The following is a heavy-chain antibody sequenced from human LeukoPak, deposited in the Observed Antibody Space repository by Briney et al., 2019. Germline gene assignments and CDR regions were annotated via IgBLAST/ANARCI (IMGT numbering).Heavy chain of an antibody. CDR3: AREESSDRRFSSYFIDV. CDR2: IYYSGIT. Sequence: SETLSLTCSVSGDSISSHYWSWIRQPPGKGLEWIGYIYYSGITNYNPSLKSRATLSVDTSTNQFSLKLTFVPAADTAFYFCAREESSDRRFSSYFIDVWGEGTAVTVPS. J-gene: IGHJ6*03. D-gene: IGHD6-19*01. V-gene: IGHV4-59*11. CDR1: GDSISSHY.